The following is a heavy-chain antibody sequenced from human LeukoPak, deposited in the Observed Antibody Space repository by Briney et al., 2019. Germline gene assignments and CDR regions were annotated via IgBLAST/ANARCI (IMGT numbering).Heavy chain of an antibody. CDR3: ARETQLGEVDV. J-gene: IGHJ6*02. CDR2: ISSSSSYI. D-gene: IGHD3-16*01. CDR1: GITFSSYS. V-gene: IGHV3-21*01. Sequence: GGSLRLSCAASGITFSSYSMNWVRQAPGKGLEWVSRISSSSSYIYYADSVKGRFTISRDNAKNSPYLQMNSLRAEDTAVYYCARETQLGEVDVWGQGTTVTVSS.